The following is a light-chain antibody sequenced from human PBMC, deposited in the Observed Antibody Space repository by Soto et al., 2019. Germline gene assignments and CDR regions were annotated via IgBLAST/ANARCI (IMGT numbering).Light chain of an antibody. CDR1: SSDVGSYNL. V-gene: IGLV2-23*01. J-gene: IGLJ2*01. CDR2: EGT. CDR3: CSYAGGVI. Sequence: QSARTQPASVSGSPGQSITISCTGTSSDVGSYNLVSWYQQHPGKAPKLMIYEGTKRPSGVSNRFSGSKSGNTASLTISGLQAEDEADYYCCSYAGGVIFGGGTKLTVL.